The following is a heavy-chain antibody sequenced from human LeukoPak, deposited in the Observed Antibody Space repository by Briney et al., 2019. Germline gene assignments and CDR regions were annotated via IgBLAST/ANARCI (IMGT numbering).Heavy chain of an antibody. V-gene: IGHV4-59*08. Sequence: SGTLSLTCTVSGGSISSYYWSWIRQPPGKGLEWIGYIYYSGSTNYNPSLKSRVTISVDTSKNQFSLKLSSVTAADTAVYYCARHTRFGVSYWYFDLWGRGTLVTVSS. CDR2: IYYSGST. J-gene: IGHJ2*01. CDR1: GGSISSYY. CDR3: ARHTRFGVSYWYFDL. D-gene: IGHD3-10*01.